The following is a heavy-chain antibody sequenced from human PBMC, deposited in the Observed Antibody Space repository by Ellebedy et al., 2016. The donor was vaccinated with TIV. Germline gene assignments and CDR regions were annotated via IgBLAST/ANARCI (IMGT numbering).Heavy chain of an antibody. V-gene: IGHV3-74*01. CDR2: ISSDGSYT. D-gene: IGHD1-1*01. Sequence: GESLKISCTASGFTFSSHWMHWLRHAPGKGLLWVSRISSDGSYTRYADSVKGRFTTSRDNAKNTLYLQMNSLRAEDTAVYYCARDIPQRPNPARFDPWGQGTLVTVSS. CDR1: GFTFSSHW. J-gene: IGHJ5*02. CDR3: ARDIPQRPNPARFDP.